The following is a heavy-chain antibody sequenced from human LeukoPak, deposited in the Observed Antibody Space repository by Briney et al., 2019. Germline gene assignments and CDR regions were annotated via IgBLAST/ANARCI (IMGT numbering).Heavy chain of an antibody. J-gene: IGHJ4*02. CDR1: AFTFSDYS. D-gene: IGHD1-26*01. CDR2: ISGRSSTI. V-gene: IGHV3-48*01. Sequence: PGGSLRLSCAASAFTFSDYSMNWVRQAPGKGLEWISYISGRSSTIYYADPVRGRYTISRDNAKNSMYLQMNSLRAEDTAVYYCARDRLTSGSYFFDYWGQGTLVTVSS. CDR3: ARDRLTSGSYFFDY.